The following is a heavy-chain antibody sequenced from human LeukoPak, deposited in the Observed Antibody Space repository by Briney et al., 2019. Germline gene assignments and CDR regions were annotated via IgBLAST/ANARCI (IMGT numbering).Heavy chain of an antibody. CDR3: ARGSRGVITPYLHY. J-gene: IGHJ4*02. CDR1: GFPFSDFS. Sequence: GGSLRLSCATSGFPFSDFSMSWVRQAPGKGLEWISTTNSGGTSTYYAESVKGRFTISRDNSKNTLYLQMNSLRAEDTAVYYCARGSRGVITPYLHYWGQGTLVTVSS. CDR2: TNSGGTST. D-gene: IGHD3-22*01. V-gene: IGHV3-23*01.